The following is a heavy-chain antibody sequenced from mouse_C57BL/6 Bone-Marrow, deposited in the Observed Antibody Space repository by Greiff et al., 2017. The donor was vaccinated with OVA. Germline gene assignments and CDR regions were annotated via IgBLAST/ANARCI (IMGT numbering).Heavy chain of an antibody. Sequence: EVQLQQSGPELVKPGASVKISCKASGYTFTDYYMNWVKQSHGKSLEWIGDINPNNGGTSYNQKFKGKATLTVDKSSSTAYMELRSLTSEDSAVYYCERDYYGSSYFDYWGQGTTLTVSS. CDR1: GYTFTDYY. V-gene: IGHV1-26*01. D-gene: IGHD1-1*01. CDR3: ERDYYGSSYFDY. CDR2: INPNNGGT. J-gene: IGHJ2*01.